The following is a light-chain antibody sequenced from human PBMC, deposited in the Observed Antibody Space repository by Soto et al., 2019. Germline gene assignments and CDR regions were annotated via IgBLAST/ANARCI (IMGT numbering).Light chain of an antibody. CDR1: ENIRDF. CDR2: GAS. Sequence: DIHMTQSPSSLSTSVGDRVTITCRASENIRDFVNWYQQKPGKAPNLLIYGASTLQGGVPSRFSGSGSATDFTLTISSLQHEDFATYYCQQTYGTPPTFGQGTKVDI. CDR3: QQTYGTPPT. J-gene: IGKJ1*01. V-gene: IGKV1-39*01.